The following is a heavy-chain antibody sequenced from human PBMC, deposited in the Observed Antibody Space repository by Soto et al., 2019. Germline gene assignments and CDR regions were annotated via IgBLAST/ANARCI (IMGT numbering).Heavy chain of an antibody. Sequence: PSETLSLTCTVSGGSISSSSYYWGWIRQPPGKGLEWIGSIYYSGSTYYNPSLKSRVTISVDTSKNQFSLKLSSVTAADTAVYYCARHVDTAMDHYDYIWGSYRYTGGYFDYWGQGTLVTVSS. CDR2: IYYSGST. CDR3: ARHVDTAMDHYDYIWGSYRYTGGYFDY. D-gene: IGHD3-16*02. J-gene: IGHJ4*02. V-gene: IGHV4-39*01. CDR1: GGSISSSSYY.